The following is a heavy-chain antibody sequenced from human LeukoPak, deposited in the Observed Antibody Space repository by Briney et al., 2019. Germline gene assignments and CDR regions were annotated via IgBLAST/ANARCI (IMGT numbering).Heavy chain of an antibody. CDR2: IYYSGST. D-gene: IGHD3-22*01. J-gene: IGHJ4*02. CDR1: GGAISSYY. CDR3: ARGMYYYDGSGDC. Sequence: SETVSLTCSVSGGAISSYYWSWIRQPPGKGLEWIGYIYYSGSTNYNPSLKSRVTISLNTSKNQFSLNLTSVTAADTAVYYCARGMYYYDGSGDCWGQGTLVTVSS. V-gene: IGHV4-59*08.